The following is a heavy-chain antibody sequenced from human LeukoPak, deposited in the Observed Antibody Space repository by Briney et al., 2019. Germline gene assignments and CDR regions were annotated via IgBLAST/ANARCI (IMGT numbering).Heavy chain of an antibody. CDR1: GFTFSSYW. CDR2: LNLDGSEK. V-gene: IGHV3-7*01. J-gene: IGHJ4*02. CDR3: ARDYYAIFDY. D-gene: IGHD3-10*01. Sequence: PGGSLRLSCAASGFTFSSYWMSWVRQAPGKGLEWVANLNLDGSEKYYVDSVKGRFTISRDNAKNSLYLQMNSMRAEDTAVYYCARDYYAIFDYWGQGTLVTVSS.